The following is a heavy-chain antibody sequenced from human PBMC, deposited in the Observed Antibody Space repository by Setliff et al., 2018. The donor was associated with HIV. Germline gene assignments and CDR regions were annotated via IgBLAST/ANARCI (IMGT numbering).Heavy chain of an antibody. V-gene: IGHV4-4*08. CDR1: GDSISNYY. CDR2: IYTSGST. D-gene: IGHD6-6*01. Sequence: SETLSLTCTVSGDSISNYYWSWVRQPPGKGLEWIGRIYTSGSTNYNPSLKSRVTISLDTSKNQFSLKLSSVTAADMAVYYCARSPSYSSSFSYYYYSMDVWGQGTTVTVSS. J-gene: IGHJ6*02. CDR3: ARSPSYSSSFSYYYYSMDV.